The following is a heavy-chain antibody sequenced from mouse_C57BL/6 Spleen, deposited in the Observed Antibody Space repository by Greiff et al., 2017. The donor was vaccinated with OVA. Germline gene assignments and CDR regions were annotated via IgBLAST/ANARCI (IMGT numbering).Heavy chain of an antibody. Sequence: QVHVKQSGPELVKPGASVKISCKASGYTFTDYYINWVKQRPGQGLEWIGWIFPGSGSTYYNEKFKGKATLTVDKASSTAYMLLSSLTSEDSAVYVCARWLYYGSPAWFAYWGQGTLVTVSA. CDR3: ARWLYYGSPAWFAY. CDR2: IFPGSGST. J-gene: IGHJ3*01. D-gene: IGHD1-1*01. V-gene: IGHV1-75*01. CDR1: GYTFTDYY.